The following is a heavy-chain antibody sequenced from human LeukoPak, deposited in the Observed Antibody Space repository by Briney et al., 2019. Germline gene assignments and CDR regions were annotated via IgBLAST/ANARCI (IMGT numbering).Heavy chain of an antibody. CDR2: IYTSGST. CDR1: GGSISSYY. J-gene: IGHJ6*03. V-gene: IGHV4-4*07. D-gene: IGHD3-10*01. Sequence: PSETLSLTCTVSGGSISSYYWSWIRQPAGKGLEWIGRIYTSGSTNYNPSLKSRVTMSVDMSKNQFSLKLSSVTAADTAVYYCARGRYYYGSGTRGYYYYMDVWGKGTTVTVSS. CDR3: ARGRYYYGSGTRGYYYYMDV.